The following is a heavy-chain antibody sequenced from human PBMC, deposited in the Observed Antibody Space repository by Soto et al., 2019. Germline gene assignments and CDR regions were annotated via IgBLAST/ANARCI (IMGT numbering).Heavy chain of an antibody. V-gene: IGHV3-11*01. J-gene: IGHJ4*02. CDR2: ISSSDTII. CDR1: GFTFSDYY. Sequence: GGSLRLSCAASGFTFSDYYMSWIRQAPGKGLEWVSYISSSDTIIYYADSVKGRFTISRDNAKNSLYLQMNSLRAEDTAVYYCARDLGYYDSSGYFDYWGQGTLVTSPQ. CDR3: ARDLGYYDSSGYFDY. D-gene: IGHD3-22*01.